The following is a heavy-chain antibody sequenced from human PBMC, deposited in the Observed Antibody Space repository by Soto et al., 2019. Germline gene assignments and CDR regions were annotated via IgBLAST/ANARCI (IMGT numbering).Heavy chain of an antibody. Sequence: ASVKVSCKASGYTFTGCYMHWVRQAPGQGLEWMGWINPNSGGTNYAQKFQGWVTMTRDTSISTAYMELSRLRSDDTAVYYCARLGGGSIVVVPAASYYYYYYGMDVWGQGTTVTVSS. CDR1: GYTFTGCY. D-gene: IGHD2-2*01. CDR3: ARLGGGSIVVVPAASYYYYYYGMDV. CDR2: INPNSGGT. J-gene: IGHJ6*02. V-gene: IGHV1-2*04.